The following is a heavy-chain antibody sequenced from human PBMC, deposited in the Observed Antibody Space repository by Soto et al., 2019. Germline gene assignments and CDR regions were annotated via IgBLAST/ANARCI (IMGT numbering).Heavy chain of an antibody. CDR2: LDQGGGEK. J-gene: IGHJ4*02. D-gene: IGHD4-17*01. Sequence: GGSLRLSCAASEFSFSDYWMAWVRQAPGKGLEWVANLDQGGGEKHYVDSVKSRITINPDTSKNQFSLQLRSVTPEDAAVYYCARDSHHGDYAPYDFWGQGSLVTVSS. CDR1: EFSFSDYW. CDR3: ARDSHHGDYAPYDF. V-gene: IGHV3-7*04.